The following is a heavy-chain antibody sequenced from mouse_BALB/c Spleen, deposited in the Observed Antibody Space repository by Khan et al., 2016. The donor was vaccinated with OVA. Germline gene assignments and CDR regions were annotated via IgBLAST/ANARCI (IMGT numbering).Heavy chain of an antibody. CDR3: VRPSYAPRNFDV. V-gene: IGHV14-3*02. J-gene: IGHJ1*01. CDR1: GFNIKDTY. D-gene: IGHD6-1*01. CDR2: ITPANGNT. Sequence: VQLKQSGAELVKPGASVKLSCTASGFNIKDTYIHWVKQRPEQGLEWIGRITPANGNTEYDPKFQGKATMRTDTSSNTAYLQLSSLTSGDTAVYYCVRPSYAPRNFDVRGAGTTVTVSS.